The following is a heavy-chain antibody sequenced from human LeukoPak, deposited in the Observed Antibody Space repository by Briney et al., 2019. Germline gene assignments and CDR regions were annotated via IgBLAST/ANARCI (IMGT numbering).Heavy chain of an antibody. J-gene: IGHJ3*02. CDR3: AREGYGSGITAFDI. CDR1: GGSISSGGYY. D-gene: IGHD3-10*01. V-gene: IGHV4-31*03. CDR2: IYYSGST. Sequence: SQTLSLTCTVSGGSISSGGYYWSWIRQHPGTGLEWIGYIYYSGSTYYNPSLKSRVTISVDTSKNQFSLKLSSVTAADTAVYYCAREGYGSGITAFDIWGQGTMVTVSS.